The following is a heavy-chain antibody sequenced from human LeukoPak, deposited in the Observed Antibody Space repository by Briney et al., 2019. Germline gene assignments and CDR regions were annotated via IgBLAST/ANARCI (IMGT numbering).Heavy chain of an antibody. J-gene: IGHJ4*02. CDR2: IYPADSDT. CDR1: GYIFATYW. D-gene: IGHD3-16*01. Sequence: GESLKISCQASGYIFATYWIGWVRQTPGKGLEWVGSIYPADSDTRYSPSFQGQVTISADKSISTAYLQWSSLKASDTAMYYCARQFGGTGDYWGQGTLVTVSS. CDR3: ARQFGGTGDY. V-gene: IGHV5-51*01.